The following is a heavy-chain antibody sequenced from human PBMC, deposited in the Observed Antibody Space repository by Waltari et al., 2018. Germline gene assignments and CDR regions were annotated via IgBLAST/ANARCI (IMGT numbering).Heavy chain of an antibody. J-gene: IGHJ4*02. CDR1: GGSFSGYY. V-gene: IGHV4-34*01. CDR2: INHSGST. D-gene: IGHD6-13*01. Sequence: QVQLQQWGAGLLKPSETLSLTCAVYGGSFSGYYWSWIRQPPGKGLEWIGEINHSGSTNSNPSLKSRVTISVDTSKNQFSLKLSSVTAADTAVYYCARGRGGAAGTGYWGQGTLVTVSS. CDR3: ARGRGGAAGTGY.